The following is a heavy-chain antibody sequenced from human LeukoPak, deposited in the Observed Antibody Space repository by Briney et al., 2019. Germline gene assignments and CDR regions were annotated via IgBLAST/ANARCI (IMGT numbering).Heavy chain of an antibody. D-gene: IGHD2-2*01. V-gene: IGHV4-59*12. CDR2: IYHGGHT. CDR3: ARSRYQLPLKEY. J-gene: IGHJ4*02. Sequence: PSETLSLTCTVSGGSISSYYWSWIRQPPGKGLEWIGYIYHGGHTYYNPSLKSRVTILIDRSKNQFSLKLNSVTAADTAVYYCARSRYQLPLKEYWGQGTLVTVSS. CDR1: GGSISSYY.